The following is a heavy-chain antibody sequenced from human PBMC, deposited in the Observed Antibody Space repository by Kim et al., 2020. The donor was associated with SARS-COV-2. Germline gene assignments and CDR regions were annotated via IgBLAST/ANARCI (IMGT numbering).Heavy chain of an antibody. D-gene: IGHD6-6*01. CDR2: GST. CDR3: AKQGYSSSSHLFDY. J-gene: IGHJ4*02. V-gene: IGHV4-39*01. Sequence: GSTYYNPSLKSRVTISVDTSKNQFSLKLSSVTAADTAVYYCAKQGYSSSSHLFDYWGQGTL.